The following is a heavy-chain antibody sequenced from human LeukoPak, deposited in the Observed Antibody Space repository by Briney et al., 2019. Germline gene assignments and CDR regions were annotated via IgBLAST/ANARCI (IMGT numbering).Heavy chain of an antibody. CDR2: ISSSGSTI. D-gene: IGHD5-24*01. Sequence: GGSLRLSCAASGFTFSSYEMNWVRQAPGKGLEWVSYISSSGSTIYYADSVKGRFTISRDNAKNSLYLQMNSLRDEDTAVYSCARDGVRDGLYFDRWGQGTLVTVSS. J-gene: IGHJ4*02. V-gene: IGHV3-48*03. CDR1: GFTFSSYE. CDR3: ARDGVRDGLYFDR.